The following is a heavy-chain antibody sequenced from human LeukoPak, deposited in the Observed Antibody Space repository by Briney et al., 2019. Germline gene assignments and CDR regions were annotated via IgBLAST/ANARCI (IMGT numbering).Heavy chain of an antibody. CDR2: ISGSGGST. J-gene: IGHJ4*02. V-gene: IGHV3-23*01. CDR3: AKGGKTYYDFWSGYPIDY. CDR1: GFTFSSYA. D-gene: IGHD3-3*01. Sequence: GGSLRLSCAASGFTFSSYAMNWVRQAPGKGLEWVSAISGSGGSTYYADSVKGRFTISRDNSKNTLYLQMNSLRAEDTAVYYCAKGGKTYYDFWSGYPIDYWGQGTLVTVSS.